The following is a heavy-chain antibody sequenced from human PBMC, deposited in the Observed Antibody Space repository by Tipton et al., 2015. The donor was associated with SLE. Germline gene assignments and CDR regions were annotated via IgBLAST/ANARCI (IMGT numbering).Heavy chain of an antibody. CDR1: GYTFTSYG. CDR3: ARAPIVAPLSVRPFDY. D-gene: IGHD5-12*01. CDR2: ISAYNGNT. J-gene: IGHJ4*02. V-gene: IGHV1-18*01. Sequence: QSGAEVKNPGASVKVSCKASGYTFTSYGISWVRQAPGQGLEWMGWISAYNGNTNYAQKLQGRVTMTTDTSTSTAYMELRSLRSDDTAVYYCARAPIVAPLSVRPFDYWGQGTLVTVSS.